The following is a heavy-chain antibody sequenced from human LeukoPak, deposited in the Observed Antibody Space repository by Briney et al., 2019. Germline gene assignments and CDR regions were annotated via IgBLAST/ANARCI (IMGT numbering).Heavy chain of an antibody. J-gene: IGHJ5*01. Sequence: SETLSLTCTVSGDSVSSSYWSWLRQPAGKRMEWIGRIFASGETNYNPSLKTRVNMSRDTSKNQFSLRLTSVTAADTALYYCARDRYTWRDRDWFDSWGHGTLVTVSS. CDR1: GDSVSSSY. CDR2: IFASGET. CDR3: ARDRYTWRDRDWFDS. V-gene: IGHV4-4*07. D-gene: IGHD2-2*02.